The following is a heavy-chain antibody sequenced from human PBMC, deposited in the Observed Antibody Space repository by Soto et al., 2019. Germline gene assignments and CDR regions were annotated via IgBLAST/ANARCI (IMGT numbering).Heavy chain of an antibody. V-gene: IGHV3-53*02. CDR2: FESGGSI. CDR1: GFSVRTNY. D-gene: IGHD2-21*02. CDR3: ARAGVTPDFFDF. J-gene: IGHJ4*02. Sequence: EVQVVETGGGLIQPGGSLRLSCAASGFSVRTNYMSWVRQAPGKGLEWVSVFESGGSIYYADSVKGRFIISRDYAKNTVYLQMNSLRAEDTAVYYCARAGVTPDFFDFWGQGIGVTVSS.